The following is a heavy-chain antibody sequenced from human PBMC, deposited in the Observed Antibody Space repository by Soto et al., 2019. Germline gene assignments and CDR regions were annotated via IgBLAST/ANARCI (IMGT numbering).Heavy chain of an antibody. CDR2: ISYDGSNK. CDR3: ARATHSSSWAN. V-gene: IGHV3-30-3*01. Sequence: GGSLRVSCAASGFTFSSDAMHWVRQAPGKGLEWVAVISYDGSNKYYADSVKGRFTISRDNSKNTLYLQMNSLRAEDTAVYYCARATHSSSWANWGQGTLVTVSS. D-gene: IGHD6-13*01. J-gene: IGHJ4*02. CDR1: GFTFSSDA.